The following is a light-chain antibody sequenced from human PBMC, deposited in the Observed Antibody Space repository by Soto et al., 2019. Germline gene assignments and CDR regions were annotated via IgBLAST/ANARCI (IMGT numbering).Light chain of an antibody. CDR3: ASWDDTLDAQV. J-gene: IGLJ3*02. CDR1: SCNIGAGYD. CDR2: GNS. Sequence: QSVLTQPPSVSGAPGQRVTISCTGSSCNIGAGYDVHWYQQLPGTAPKLLIYGNSNRPSGVPDRFSGYKSGTSASLAITGLQAEDESDYYCASWDDTLDAQVFGGGTKLTVL. V-gene: IGLV1-40*01.